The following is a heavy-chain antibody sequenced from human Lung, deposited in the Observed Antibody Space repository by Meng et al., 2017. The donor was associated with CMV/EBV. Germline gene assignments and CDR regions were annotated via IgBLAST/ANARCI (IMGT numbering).Heavy chain of an antibody. Sequence: GESXMISCAASGFTFRSFAMQWVRQAPGKGLEWVAVISSDGIKKYYADSVKGRISISRDNSKNSLYLQVSSLRAEDTAIYYCARERDYDSWSQFSSGQPESVDVWGQGTTVTGAS. CDR3: ARERDYDSWSQFSSGQPESVDV. CDR1: GFTFRSFA. CDR2: ISSDGIKK. V-gene: IGHV3-30*14. J-gene: IGHJ6*02. D-gene: IGHD3/OR15-3a*01.